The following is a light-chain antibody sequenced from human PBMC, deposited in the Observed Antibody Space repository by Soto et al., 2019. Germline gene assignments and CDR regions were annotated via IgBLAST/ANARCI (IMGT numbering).Light chain of an antibody. J-gene: IGKJ1*01. CDR1: QSVGSK. Sequence: EIVMTQSPPTLAVSPGERATLSCRASQSVGSKLAWYQQRPGQAPRLLIYDASSRATGIPDRFSGSGSGTDFTLTISRLEPEDFAVYYCQQYGSSPSGTFGQGTKVDIK. CDR3: QQYGSSPSGT. V-gene: IGKV3-20*01. CDR2: DAS.